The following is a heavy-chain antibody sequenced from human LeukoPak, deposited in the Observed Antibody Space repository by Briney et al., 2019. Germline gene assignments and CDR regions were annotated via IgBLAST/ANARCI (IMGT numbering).Heavy chain of an antibody. CDR3: ARSIGLTGGGVDV. J-gene: IGHJ6*02. V-gene: IGHV3-11*01. D-gene: IGHD3-9*01. CDR1: GFTFSDYN. Sequence: KAGWSLRLCCAASGFTFSDYNMNWVRQAPGKGLELASYITNGGSTIHHADSVKGRFTISRDNAKKTLYLQMNSLRAEDTAVYYCARSIGLTGGGVDVWGQGTTVTVSS. CDR2: ITNGGSTI.